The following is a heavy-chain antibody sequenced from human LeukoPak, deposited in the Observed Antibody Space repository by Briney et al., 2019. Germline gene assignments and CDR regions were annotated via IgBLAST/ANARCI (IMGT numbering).Heavy chain of an antibody. Sequence: PGGSLRLSCAASGFTFSSYAMSWVRQVPGKGLEWVSVISGSGDNTYYADPVKGRFTISRDNSKNMLYLQMNSLRAEDTAVYYCAKDVGKWESLHFFDYWGQGTLVTVSS. CDR1: GFTFSSYA. D-gene: IGHD1-26*01. J-gene: IGHJ4*02. CDR3: AKDVGKWESLHFFDY. CDR2: ISGSGDNT. V-gene: IGHV3-23*01.